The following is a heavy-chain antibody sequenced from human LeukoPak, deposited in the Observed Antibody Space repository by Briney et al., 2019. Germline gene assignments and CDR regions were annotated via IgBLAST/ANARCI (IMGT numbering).Heavy chain of an antibody. CDR3: TRGPGPIAGAKNPFDI. Sequence: GGSLRLSCAASGLTFSSYAMHWVRQAPGKGLEWVAVISYDGSNKYYADSVKGRFTISGDKSKNTLYLQMNSLRPEDTAFYYCTRGPGPIAGAKNPFDIWGQGTMVTVSS. CDR2: ISYDGSNK. J-gene: IGHJ3*02. CDR1: GLTFSSYA. D-gene: IGHD1-26*01. V-gene: IGHV3-30*01.